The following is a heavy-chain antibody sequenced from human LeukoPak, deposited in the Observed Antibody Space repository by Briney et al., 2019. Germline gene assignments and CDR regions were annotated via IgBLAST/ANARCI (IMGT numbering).Heavy chain of an antibody. CDR2: IKEDGSEK. Sequence: GGPLRLSCAASGFPFSIYWMRWVRQAPGKGLEGVTNIKEDGSEKYYVHSVKGRLTISRDNAKNTLYVQMNSLRAEDTAVYYCARSSRTTGTTGPWGQGTLVTVSS. CDR1: GFPFSIYW. J-gene: IGHJ4*02. CDR3: ARSSRTTGTTGP. V-gene: IGHV3-7*05. D-gene: IGHD1-1*01.